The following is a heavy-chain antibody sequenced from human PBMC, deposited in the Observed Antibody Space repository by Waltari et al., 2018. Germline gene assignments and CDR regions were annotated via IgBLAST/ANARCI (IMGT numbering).Heavy chain of an antibody. CDR1: GFTFSSYG. CDR2: ISYDGSNK. Sequence: QVQLVESGGGVVQPGRSLRLSCAASGFTFSSYGMPWVRQAPGKGLAWVAVISYDGSNKYYADSVKGRFTISRDNSKNTLYLQMNSLRAEDTAVYYCAKDRRYGSGSYFDYWGQGTLVTVSS. D-gene: IGHD3-10*01. CDR3: AKDRRYGSGSYFDY. V-gene: IGHV3-30*18. J-gene: IGHJ4*02.